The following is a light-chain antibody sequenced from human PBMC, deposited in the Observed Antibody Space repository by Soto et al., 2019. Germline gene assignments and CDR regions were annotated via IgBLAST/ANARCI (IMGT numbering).Light chain of an antibody. CDR3: CSYAGSRTYV. V-gene: IGLV2-23*01. Sequence: QSVLTQPASVSGSPGQSITISCTGTSSDVGSYNLVSWYQQHPGKAPKLMIYEGSKRPSGVSNRFSGSESGNTASLTISGLQAEDEGDYYCCSYAGSRTYVSGTGTKVTVL. CDR2: EGS. CDR1: SSDVGSYNL. J-gene: IGLJ1*01.